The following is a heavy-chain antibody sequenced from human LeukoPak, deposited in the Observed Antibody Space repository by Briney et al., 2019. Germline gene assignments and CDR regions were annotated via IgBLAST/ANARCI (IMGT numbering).Heavy chain of an antibody. J-gene: IGHJ4*02. CDR1: GGSISSGGYS. V-gene: IGHV4-30-2*01. CDR2: IYHSGST. CDR3: AREGRGCSGGSCYSLGFDY. D-gene: IGHD2-15*01. Sequence: SETLSLTCAVSGGSISSGGYSWSWIRQPPGKGLEWIGYIYHSGSTYYNPSLKSRVTISVDRSKNQFSLKLSSVAAADTAVYYCAREGRGCSGGSCYSLGFDYWGQGTLVTVS.